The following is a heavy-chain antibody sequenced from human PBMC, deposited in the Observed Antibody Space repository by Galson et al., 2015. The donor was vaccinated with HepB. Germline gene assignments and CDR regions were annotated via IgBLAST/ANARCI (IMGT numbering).Heavy chain of an antibody. CDR1: TYTFNYFG. V-gene: IGHV1-3*01. CDR3: TRTRRSPADYFDN. CDR2: INPDNGDT. J-gene: IGHJ4*02. Sequence: SVKVSCKASTYTFNYFGINWVRQAPGQGLESLGWINPDNGDTEYSQKFQDRITITSDTSASTVYLDLRRLKYEDTGIYYCTRTRRSPADYFDNWGQGALVTVSS.